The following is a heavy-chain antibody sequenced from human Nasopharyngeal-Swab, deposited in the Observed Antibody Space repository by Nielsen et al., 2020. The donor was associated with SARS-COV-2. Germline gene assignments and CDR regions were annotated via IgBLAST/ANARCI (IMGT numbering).Heavy chain of an antibody. V-gene: IGHV3-9*01. D-gene: IGHD5-18*01. CDR3: AKDGGYSYGSYYYYYMDV. CDR2: ISWNSGSI. CDR1: GFTFDGYA. Sequence: SLKISCAASGFTFDGYAMHWVRQAPGKGLEWVLGISWNSGSIGYADSVKGRFTISRDNAKNSLYLQMNSLRAEDTALYYCAKDGGYSYGSYYYYYMDVWGKGTSVTVSS. J-gene: IGHJ6*03.